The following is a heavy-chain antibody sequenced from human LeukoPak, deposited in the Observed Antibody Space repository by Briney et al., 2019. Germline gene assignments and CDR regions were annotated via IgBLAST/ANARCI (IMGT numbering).Heavy chain of an antibody. Sequence: PGGSLRLSCAASGFTFSSYAMRWVRQAPGKGLEWVAVISYDGSNKYYADSVKGRFTISRDNSKNSLYLQMNSLRAEGTAGYYSARDYGDSSGYDGPVRVEKVYLKGLDDWGQGTLVTVSS. D-gene: IGHD3-10*01. J-gene: IGHJ4*02. CDR2: ISYDGSNK. CDR3: ARDYGDSSGYDGPVRVEKVYLKGLDD. CDR1: GFTFSSYA. V-gene: IGHV3-30*04.